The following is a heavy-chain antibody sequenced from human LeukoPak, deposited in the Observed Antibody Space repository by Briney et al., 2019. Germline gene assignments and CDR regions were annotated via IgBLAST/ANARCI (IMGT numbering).Heavy chain of an antibody. J-gene: IGHJ6*03. Sequence: KTSETLPLTCAVYGGSFSGYYWSWIRQPPGKGLEWIGEINHSGSTNYNPSLKSRVTISVDTSKNQFSLKLSSVTAADTAVYYCARVLEAYYYYYMDVWGKGTTVTVSS. D-gene: IGHD1-1*01. CDR1: GGSFSGYY. CDR2: INHSGST. V-gene: IGHV4-34*01. CDR3: ARVLEAYYYYYMDV.